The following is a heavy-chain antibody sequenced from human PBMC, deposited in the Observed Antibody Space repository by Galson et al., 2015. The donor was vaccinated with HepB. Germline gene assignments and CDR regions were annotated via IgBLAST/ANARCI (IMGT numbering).Heavy chain of an antibody. CDR2: IYSGGST. CDR3: ARGGPNYDILTGYYMDYYGMDV. V-gene: IGHV3-53*04. J-gene: IGHJ6*02. D-gene: IGHD3-9*01. Sequence: SLRLSCAASGFTVSSNYMSWVRQAPGKGLEWVSVIYSGGSTYYADSVKGRFTISRHNSKNTLYLQMNSLRAEDTAVYYCARGGPNYDILTGYYMDYYGMDVWGQGTTVTVSS. CDR1: GFTVSSNY.